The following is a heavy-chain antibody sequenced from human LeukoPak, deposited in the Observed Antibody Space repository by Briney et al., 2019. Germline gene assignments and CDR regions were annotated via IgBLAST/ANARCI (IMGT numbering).Heavy chain of an antibody. Sequence: ASVKVSCKASGYTFINHGISWVRRAPGQGLEWLGWISAYNGRTEYAPNFKDRVTMTTDTSTTTAYMELRSLTSDDTAVYYCGRWSPNPNDSWGQGTLVTVSS. CDR2: ISAYNGRT. V-gene: IGHV1-18*01. D-gene: IGHD3-3*01. CDR1: GYTFINHG. CDR3: GRWSPNPNDS. J-gene: IGHJ5*01.